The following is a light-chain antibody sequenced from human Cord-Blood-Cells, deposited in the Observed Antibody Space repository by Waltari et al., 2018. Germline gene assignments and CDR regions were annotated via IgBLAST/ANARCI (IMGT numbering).Light chain of an antibody. CDR2: DVS. V-gene: IGLV2-14*03. Sequence: QSALPQPASVSGSPGQSITISCTGTSSDVGGYTYVSWYQHHPGKAPKLMIYDVSNRPSGVSNRFSGSKSGNTASLTISGLQAEDDADYYCSSYTSSSTVVFGGGTKLTVL. CDR1: SSDVGGYTY. CDR3: SSYTSSSTVV. J-gene: IGLJ2*01.